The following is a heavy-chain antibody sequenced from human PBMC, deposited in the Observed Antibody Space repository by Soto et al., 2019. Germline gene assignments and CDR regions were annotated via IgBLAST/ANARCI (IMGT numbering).Heavy chain of an antibody. J-gene: IGHJ6*02. CDR3: ARRDFDYYYGMDV. V-gene: IGHV5-51*01. CDR1: GYSFTIYW. Sequence: PWESLKISCKGSGYSFTIYWIGWVRQMPGKGLEWMGIIYPGDSDTRYSPSSQGQVTISADKSISTAYLQWSSLKASDTAMYYCARRDFDYYYGMDVWGQGTTVTVSS. CDR2: IYPGDSDT.